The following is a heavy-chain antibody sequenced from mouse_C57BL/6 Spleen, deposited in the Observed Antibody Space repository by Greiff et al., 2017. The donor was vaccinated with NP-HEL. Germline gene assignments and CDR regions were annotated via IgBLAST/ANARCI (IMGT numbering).Heavy chain of an antibody. Sequence: VQVVESGAELVRPGASVTLSCKASGYTFTDYEMHWVKQTPVHGLEWIGAIDPETGGTAYNQKFKGKAILTADKSSSTAYMELRSLTSEDSAVYYCTGYLDYWGQGTSVTVSS. CDR1: GYTFTDYE. J-gene: IGHJ4*01. D-gene: IGHD1-1*01. CDR2: IDPETGGT. CDR3: TGYLDY. V-gene: IGHV1-15*01.